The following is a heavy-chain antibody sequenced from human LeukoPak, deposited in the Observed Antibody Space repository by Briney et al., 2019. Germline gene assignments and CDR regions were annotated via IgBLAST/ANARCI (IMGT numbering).Heavy chain of an antibody. J-gene: IGHJ4*02. Sequence: PGGSLRLSCAASGFTFSSYWMSWVRQAPGKGLEWVANIKQDGSEKYYVDSVKGRFTISRDNAKNSLYLQMNSLRAEDTAVYCCARGDSWNYWGPFDYWGQGTLVTVSS. CDR3: ARGDSWNYWGPFDY. CDR1: GFTFSSYW. V-gene: IGHV3-7*01. CDR2: IKQDGSEK. D-gene: IGHD1-7*01.